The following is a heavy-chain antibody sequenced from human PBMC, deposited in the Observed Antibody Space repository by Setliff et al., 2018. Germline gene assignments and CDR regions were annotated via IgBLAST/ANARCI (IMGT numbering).Heavy chain of an antibody. CDR3: ASREEGSSWYYYYGMDV. CDR1: GFTFSTYW. J-gene: IGHJ6*02. D-gene: IGHD6-13*01. CDR2: INCDGSNT. V-gene: IGHV3-74*01. Sequence: PGGSLRLSCAASGFTFSTYWMHWVRQGPGKGLVWVSHINCDGSNTNYADSVKGRSTISRDNAKNTLYLQTNTLRGEDTAVYFCASREEGSSWYYYYGMDVWGQGTTVTVSS.